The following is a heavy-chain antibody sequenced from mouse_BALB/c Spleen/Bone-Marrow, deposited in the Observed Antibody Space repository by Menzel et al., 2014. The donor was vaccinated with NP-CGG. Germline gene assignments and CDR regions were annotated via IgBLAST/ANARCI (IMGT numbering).Heavy chain of an antibody. CDR2: IDPENGDT. Sequence: VQLKQSGAELVRSGASVKLSSTASGFNIKDYYMHWVKQRPEQGLEWIGWIDPENGDTEYAPKFQGKATMTADTSSNTAYLQLSSLTSEDTAVYYCNGNYYAMDYWGQGTSVTVSS. J-gene: IGHJ4*01. CDR1: GFNIKDYY. CDR3: NGNYYAMDY. D-gene: IGHD2-1*01. V-gene: IGHV14-4*02.